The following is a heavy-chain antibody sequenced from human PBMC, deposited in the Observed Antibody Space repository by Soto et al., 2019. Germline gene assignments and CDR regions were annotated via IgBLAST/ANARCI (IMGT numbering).Heavy chain of an antibody. CDR3: TRFGYSSGWYLDY. V-gene: IGHV3-72*01. J-gene: IGHJ4*02. Sequence: PGGSLRLSCAASGFTFSDHYMDWGRQAPGKGLEWVGRTRNKANSYTTEYAASVKGRFTISRDDSKNSLYLQMNSLKTEDTAVYYCTRFGYSSGWYLDYWGQGT. CDR2: TRNKANSYTT. D-gene: IGHD6-19*01. CDR1: GFTFSDHY.